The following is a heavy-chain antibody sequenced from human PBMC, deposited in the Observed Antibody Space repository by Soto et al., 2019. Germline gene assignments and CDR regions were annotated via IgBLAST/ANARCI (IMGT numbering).Heavy chain of an antibody. CDR3: ARHSEQWLVQGRRGWFDP. V-gene: IGHV4-39*01. J-gene: IGHJ5*02. CDR2: IYYSGST. D-gene: IGHD6-19*01. CDR1: GGSISSSSYY. Sequence: QLQLQESGPGLVKPSETLSLTCTVSGGSISSSSYYWGWIRQPPGKGLEWIGSIYYSGSTYYNPSLKSRVTISVDTSKNQFSLKLSSVTAADTAVYYCARHSEQWLVQGRRGWFDPWGQGTLVTVSS.